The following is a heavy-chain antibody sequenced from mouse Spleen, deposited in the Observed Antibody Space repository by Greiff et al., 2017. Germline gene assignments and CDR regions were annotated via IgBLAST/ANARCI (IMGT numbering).Heavy chain of an antibody. CDR2: ILPGSGGT. CDR3: TRYNYGRYFDG. CDR1: GYTFTDYE. J-gene: IGHJ1*01. Sequence: QVQLKESGAELVRPGASVKLSCKALGYTFTDYEMHWVKQTPVHGLEWIGAILPGSGGTAYNQKFKGKATLTADKSSSTAYMELSRLTSEDSAVFYVTRYNYGRYFDGWGAGTTVHGSP. V-gene: IGHV1-15*01. D-gene: IGHD2-12*01.